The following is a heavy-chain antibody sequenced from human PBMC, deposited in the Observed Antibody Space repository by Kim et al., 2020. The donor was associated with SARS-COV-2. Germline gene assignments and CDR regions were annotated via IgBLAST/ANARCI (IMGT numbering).Heavy chain of an antibody. V-gene: IGHV3-48*02. Sequence: GGSLRLSCAASGFTFSSYSMNWVRQAPGKGLEWVSYISSSSSTIYYADSVKGRFTISRDNAKNSLYLQMNSLRDEDTAVYYCARVTFGRYYYGMDVWGQGTTVTVSS. CDR3: ARVTFGRYYYGMDV. D-gene: IGHD3-16*01. CDR2: ISSSSSTI. J-gene: IGHJ6*02. CDR1: GFTFSSYS.